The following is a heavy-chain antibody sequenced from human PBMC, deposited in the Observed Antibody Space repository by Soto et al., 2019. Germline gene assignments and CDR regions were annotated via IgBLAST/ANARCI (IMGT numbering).Heavy chain of an antibody. V-gene: IGHV1-69*06. CDR1: GGTFSSYA. CDR3: ARAVYYYDSSGYTPPYYFDY. D-gene: IGHD3-22*01. J-gene: IGHJ4*02. Sequence: SVKVSCKASGGTFSSYAISWVRQAPGQGLEWMGGIIPIFGTANYAQKFQGRVTITADKSTSTAYMELSSLRSEDTAVYYCARAVYYYDSSGYTPPYYFDYWGQGTLVTV. CDR2: IIPIFGTA.